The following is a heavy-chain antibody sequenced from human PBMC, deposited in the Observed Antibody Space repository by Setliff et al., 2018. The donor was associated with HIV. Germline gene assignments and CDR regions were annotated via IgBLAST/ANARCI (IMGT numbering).Heavy chain of an antibody. CDR2: INHSGRT. J-gene: IGHJ4*02. V-gene: IGHV4-34*01. D-gene: IGHD6-19*01. CDR3: ARDGGSSGWYFVLGYSDY. CDR1: GGSFSDNY. Sequence: PSETLSLTCAVYGGSFSDNYWSWIRQSPGKGLEWIGEINHSGRTKYSPSLRSRVSISVDTSKTQFSLKLSSVTAADTAVYYCARDGGSSGWYFVLGYSDYWGPGTLVTVSS.